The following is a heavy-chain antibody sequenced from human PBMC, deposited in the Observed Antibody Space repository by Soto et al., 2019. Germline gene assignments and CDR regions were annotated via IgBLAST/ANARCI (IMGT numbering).Heavy chain of an antibody. D-gene: IGHD5-12*01. CDR1: GFTFSSYG. Sequence: GGSLRLSCAASGFTFSSYGMHWVRQAPGKGLEWVAVISYDGSNKYYADSVKGRFTISRDNSKNTLYLQMNSLRAEDTAVYYCAKEYSGYDDAFDIWGQGTMVTVSS. V-gene: IGHV3-30*18. CDR3: AKEYSGYDDAFDI. CDR2: ISYDGSNK. J-gene: IGHJ3*02.